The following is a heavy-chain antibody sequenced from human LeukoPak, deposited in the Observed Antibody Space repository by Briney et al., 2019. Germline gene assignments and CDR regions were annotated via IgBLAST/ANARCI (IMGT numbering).Heavy chain of an antibody. V-gene: IGHV4-39*01. J-gene: IGHJ4*02. CDR2: ISSRGST. CDR1: GDSISNGHYY. D-gene: IGHD3-9*01. Sequence: SETLSLTCSVSGDSISNGHYYWGWIRQPPGKGLEWLATISSRGSTFYNPSLKSRVTISVDTSKNQISLNLSSVTASDTSLYYCARLNPFEPLFSFYFDSWGQGILATVSS. CDR3: ARLNPFEPLFSFYFDS.